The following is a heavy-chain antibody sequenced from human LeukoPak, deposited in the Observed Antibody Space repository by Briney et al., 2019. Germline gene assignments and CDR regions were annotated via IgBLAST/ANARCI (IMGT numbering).Heavy chain of an antibody. Sequence: SETLSLTCSVSGGSITSYYWSWIRQPPGKGLEWIGHVSDGGRTNYSPSLRSRVSISVDTSKNQFSLKLNSVTAADTAVYFCARASTTFDDWGQGALVTVSS. J-gene: IGHJ4*02. CDR3: ARASTTFDD. V-gene: IGHV4-59*01. D-gene: IGHD1-14*01. CDR1: GGSITSYY. CDR2: VSDGGRT.